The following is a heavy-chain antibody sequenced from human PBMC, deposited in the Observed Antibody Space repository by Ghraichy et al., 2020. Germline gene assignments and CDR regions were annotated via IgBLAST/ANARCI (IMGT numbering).Heavy chain of an antibody. CDR2: IKKDGSEK. Sequence: GESLNISCAASGFSLSSYWMNWVRQAPGKGLEWVANIKKDGSEKYYLDSVKGRFTISRDNTNNLLNLQMNSLRAEDTAVYYCASTIVVVAADDYWGQGTLVTVYS. J-gene: IGHJ4*02. CDR1: GFSLSSYW. D-gene: IGHD2-15*01. CDR3: ASTIVVVAADDY. V-gene: IGHV3-7*01.